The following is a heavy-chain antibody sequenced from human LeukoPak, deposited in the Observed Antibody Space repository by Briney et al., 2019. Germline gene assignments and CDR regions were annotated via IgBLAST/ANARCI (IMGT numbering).Heavy chain of an antibody. Sequence: SETLSLTCTVSGGSISSSGYYWGWIRQPPGKGLEWIGSIYYSGSTYYNPSLKSRVTISVDTSKNQFSLKLSSVTAADTAVYYCARDALREGDAFDIWGQGTMVTVSS. V-gene: IGHV4-39*07. J-gene: IGHJ3*02. D-gene: IGHD4-17*01. CDR1: GGSISSSGYY. CDR2: IYYSGST. CDR3: ARDALREGDAFDI.